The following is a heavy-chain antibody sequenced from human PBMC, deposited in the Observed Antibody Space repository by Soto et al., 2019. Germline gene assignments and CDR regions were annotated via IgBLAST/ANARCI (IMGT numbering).Heavy chain of an antibody. CDR1: GGTFSSYS. J-gene: IGHJ4*02. V-gene: IGHV1-69*01. CDR3: ARDGGRHAGGIDY. D-gene: IGHD1-26*01. CDR2: IIPIFGTA. Sequence: QVQLVQSGAEVKKPGSSVKVSCKASGGTFSSYSINWVRQAPGQGLEWMGEIIPIFGTANYAQKFQGRVTITAGESTSTAYMELSSLRSEDTAVYYCARDGGRHAGGIDYCGQGTLVTVSS.